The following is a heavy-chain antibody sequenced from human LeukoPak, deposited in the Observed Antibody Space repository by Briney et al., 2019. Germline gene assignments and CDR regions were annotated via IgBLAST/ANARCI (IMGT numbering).Heavy chain of an antibody. CDR2: ISGSADST. CDR1: GFTFSTYA. J-gene: IGHJ4*02. D-gene: IGHD3-3*01. Sequence: GGSLRLSCAASGFTFSTYAMSWVRQAPGKGLQWVSAISGSADSTYYAGPVKGRFTISRDNSKNTLYLQMNSLRAEDTAAYYCAMTYDFWSGYYARYYFDYWGQGTLVTVSS. V-gene: IGHV3-23*01. CDR3: AMTYDFWSGYYARYYFDY.